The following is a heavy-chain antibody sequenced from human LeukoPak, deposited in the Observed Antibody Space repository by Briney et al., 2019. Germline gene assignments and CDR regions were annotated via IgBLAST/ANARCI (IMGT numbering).Heavy chain of an antibody. J-gene: IGHJ4*02. CDR2: ISGDGGRT. Sequence: GGSLRLSCAASGFTFDDYAMHWVRQVPGKGLEWVSLISGDGGRTYYADSVKGRITISRDNSKNSLYLQMNSLRSEDTALYYCAKDTTPRHYYDSSGYHGGGFDYWGQGTLVTVSS. CDR3: AKDTTPRHYYDSSGYHGGGFDY. V-gene: IGHV3-43*02. CDR1: GFTFDDYA. D-gene: IGHD3-22*01.